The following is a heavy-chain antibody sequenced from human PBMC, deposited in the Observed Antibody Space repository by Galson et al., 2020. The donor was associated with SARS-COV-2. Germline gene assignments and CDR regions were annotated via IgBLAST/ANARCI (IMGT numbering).Heavy chain of an antibody. CDR3: AKPDYYDSSGYPGCFDY. V-gene: IGHV3-11*01. CDR1: GFTFSDYY. CDR2: ISSSGSTI. J-gene: IGHJ4*02. D-gene: IGHD3-22*01. Sequence: GGSLRLSCAASGFTFSDYYMSWIRQAPGKGLEWVSYISSSGSTIYYADSVKGRFTISRDNAKNSLYLQMNSLRAEDTAVYYCAKPDYYDSSGYPGCFDYWGQGTLVTVSS.